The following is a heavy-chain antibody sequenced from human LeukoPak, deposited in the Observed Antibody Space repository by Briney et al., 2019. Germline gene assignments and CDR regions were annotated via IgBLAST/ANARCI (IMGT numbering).Heavy chain of an antibody. Sequence: PSETLSLTCTVSGGSISSYYWTWIRQPPGKGLEWNGYIYYSGNSNYNPSLKSRVTMSVDTSKNQFSLKLTSVTAADTAVYYCASGTYGSDYWGQGTLVTVSS. D-gene: IGHD3-10*01. CDR3: ASGTYGSDY. J-gene: IGHJ4*02. CDR1: GGSISSYY. CDR2: IYYSGNS. V-gene: IGHV4-59*01.